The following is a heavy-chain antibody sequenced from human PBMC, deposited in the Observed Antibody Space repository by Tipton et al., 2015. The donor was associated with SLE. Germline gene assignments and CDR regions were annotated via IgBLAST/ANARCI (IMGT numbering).Heavy chain of an antibody. CDR2: IYYSGST. CDR1: GGSISSSSYY. Sequence: TLSLTCTVSGGSISSSSYYWGWIRQPPGKGLEWTGYIYYSGSTNYNPSLKSRVTISVDTSKKQFSLKLSSVTAADTAVYYCARHMTGVDAFDIWGQGTMVTVSS. D-gene: IGHD1-20*01. V-gene: IGHV4-61*05. J-gene: IGHJ3*02. CDR3: ARHMTGVDAFDI.